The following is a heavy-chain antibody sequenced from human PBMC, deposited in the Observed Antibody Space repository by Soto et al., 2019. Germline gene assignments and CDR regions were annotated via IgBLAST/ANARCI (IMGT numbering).Heavy chain of an antibody. CDR2: IIPIFGTA. V-gene: IGHV1-69*13. J-gene: IGHJ6*02. Sequence: SVKVSCKASGGTFSSYAISWVRQAPGQGLEWMGGIIPIFGTANYAQKFQGRVTITADESTSTAYMELSSLRSEDTAVYYCARGYIDRAGYCSSTSCYGYYYYGMGVWGQGTTVTVSS. CDR3: ARGYIDRAGYCSSTSCYGYYYYGMGV. CDR1: GGTFSSYA. D-gene: IGHD2-2*01.